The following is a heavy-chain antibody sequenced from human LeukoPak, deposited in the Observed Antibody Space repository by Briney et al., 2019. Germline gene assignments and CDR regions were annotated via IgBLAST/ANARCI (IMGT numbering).Heavy chain of an antibody. D-gene: IGHD2-2*01. CDR2: INPNSGGA. CDR1: GYTFTGYY. Sequence: ASVKVSCKASGYTFTGYYMHWVRQAPGQGLEWMGWINPNSGGANYAQKFQGRVAMTRDTSISTAYMELSRLRSDDTAVYYCARDVEYRDIVVVPAAVDYWGQGTLVTVSS. CDR3: ARDVEYRDIVVVPAAVDY. J-gene: IGHJ4*02. V-gene: IGHV1-2*02.